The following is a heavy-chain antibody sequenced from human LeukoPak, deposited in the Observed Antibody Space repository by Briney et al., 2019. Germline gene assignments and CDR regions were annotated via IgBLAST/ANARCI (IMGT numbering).Heavy chain of an antibody. D-gene: IGHD2-15*01. CDR2: IYSGGST. CDR1: GFTVSSNY. J-gene: IGHJ5*02. CDR3: ARGPKSYIVVVVAASRWFDP. Sequence: GGSLRLSCAASGFTVSSNYMSWVRQAPGKGLEWVSVIYSGGSTYYADSVKGRFTISRDNSKNTLYLQMNSLRAEDTAVYYCARGPKSYIVVVVAASRWFDPWGQGTLVTVSS. V-gene: IGHV3-66*01.